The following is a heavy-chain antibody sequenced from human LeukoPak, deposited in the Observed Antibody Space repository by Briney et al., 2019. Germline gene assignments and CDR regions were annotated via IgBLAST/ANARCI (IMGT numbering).Heavy chain of an antibody. D-gene: IGHD3-3*01. V-gene: IGHV3-23*01. CDR3: AKIGPLILEWLPPYFDY. J-gene: IGHJ4*02. CDR1: GFTFSSYA. CDR2: ISGSGGST. Sequence: GGSLRLSCAASGFTFSSYAMSWVRQAPGKGLEWVSAISGSGGSTYYADSVKGRFTISRDNPKNTLYLQMNSLRAEDTAVYYCAKIGPLILEWLPPYFDYWGQGTLVTVSS.